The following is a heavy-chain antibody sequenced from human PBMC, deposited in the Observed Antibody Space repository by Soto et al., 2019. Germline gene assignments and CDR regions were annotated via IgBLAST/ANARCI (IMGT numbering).Heavy chain of an antibody. Sequence: GGSLRLSCAASGFTFDTYGMHWVRQAPGKGLEWVAVISYDGSNRYYAGSVKGRFTISRDNSKNTLYLQMNSLRSEDTAVYYCAKDHIVAAAPDYWGQGTLVTVSS. V-gene: IGHV3-30*18. CDR1: GFTFDTYG. J-gene: IGHJ4*02. D-gene: IGHD2-2*01. CDR3: AKDHIVAAAPDY. CDR2: ISYDGSNR.